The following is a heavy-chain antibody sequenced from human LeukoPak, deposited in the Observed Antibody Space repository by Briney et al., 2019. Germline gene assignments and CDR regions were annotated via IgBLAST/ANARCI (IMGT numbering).Heavy chain of an antibody. Sequence: PSETLSLTCTVSGGSISSSSYYWACIRQSPGKGLEWIANIYYSGSTYYNPSLKSRVTISVDTSKNQFSLKLSSVTAADTAVYHCARAPEYGWGSYLLYWGQGIQVTVSS. CDR1: GGSISSSSYY. CDR3: ARAPEYGWGSYLLY. D-gene: IGHD3-10*01. V-gene: IGHV4-39*07. CDR2: IYYSGST. J-gene: IGHJ4*02.